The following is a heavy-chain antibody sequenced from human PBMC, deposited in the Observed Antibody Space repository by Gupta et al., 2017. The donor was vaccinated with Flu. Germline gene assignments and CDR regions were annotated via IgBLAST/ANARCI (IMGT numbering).Heavy chain of an antibody. Sequence: QVHLVQSGAEVKKPGASVKVSCRASGYTFTQYSIYWVRRAPGQRLEWMGRIYAANGDTKYSRKFQGRVTLTRETSASTVYMELSSLSSEDTAVYYCARAGHSSGWTEVFDFWGRGTLVTVSS. CDR1: GYTFTQYS. D-gene: IGHD6-19*01. CDR3: ARAGHSSGWTEVFDF. CDR2: IYAANGDT. J-gene: IGHJ4*02. V-gene: IGHV1-3*01.